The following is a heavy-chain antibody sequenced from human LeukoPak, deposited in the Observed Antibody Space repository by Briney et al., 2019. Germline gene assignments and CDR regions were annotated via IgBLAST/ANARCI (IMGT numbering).Heavy chain of an antibody. CDR2: ISGSGGST. D-gene: IGHD2-15*01. CDR3: AKAGNLYCSGGTRYIPGGYDY. J-gene: IGHJ4*02. Sequence: GGSLRLSCAASGFTFSIYAMSWVRQAPGKGLEWVSAISGSGGSTYYADSVKGRFTISRDNSKNTLYLQMNSLRAEDTAVYYCAKAGNLYCSGGTRYIPGGYDYWGQGTLVTVSS. V-gene: IGHV3-23*01. CDR1: GFTFSIYA.